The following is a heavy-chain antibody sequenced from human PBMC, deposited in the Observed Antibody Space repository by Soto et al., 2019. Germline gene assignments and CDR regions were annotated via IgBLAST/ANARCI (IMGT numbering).Heavy chain of an antibody. CDR1: GGTFSSYA. D-gene: IGHD3-10*01. CDR3: ARAGYYGSGRYNWFDP. V-gene: IGHV1-69*13. Sequence: SVKVSCKASGGTFSSYAISWARQAPGQGLEWMGGIIPIFGTANYAQKFQGRVTITADESTSTAYMELSSLRSEDTAVYYCARAGYYGSGRYNWFDPWGQGTLVTSPQ. CDR2: IIPIFGTA. J-gene: IGHJ5*02.